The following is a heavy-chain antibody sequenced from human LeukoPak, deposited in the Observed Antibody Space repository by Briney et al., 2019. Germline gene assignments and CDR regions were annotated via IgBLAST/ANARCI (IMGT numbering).Heavy chain of an antibody. CDR2: INHSGST. CDR3: ARRRPRYSSSWYYFDY. V-gene: IGHV4-34*01. CDR1: GGSFSGYY. D-gene: IGHD6-13*01. Sequence: PSETLSLTCAVYGGSFSGYYWSWIRQPPGKGLEWIGEINHSGSTNYNPSLKSRVTISVDTSKNQFSLKLSPVTAADTAVYYCARRRPRYSSSWYYFDYWGQGTLVTVSS. J-gene: IGHJ4*02.